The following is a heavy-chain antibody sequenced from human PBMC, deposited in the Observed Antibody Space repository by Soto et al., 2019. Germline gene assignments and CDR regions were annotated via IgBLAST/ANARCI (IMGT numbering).Heavy chain of an antibody. CDR1: GYTFTGYY. CDR3: AREPRKAYYYYGMDV. Sequence: ASVKVSCKASGYTFTGYYMHWVRQAPGQGLEWMGWINPNSGGTNYAQKFQGRVTMTRDTSISTTYMELSRLRSDDTAVYYCAREPRKAYYYYGMDVWGQGTTVTVSS. V-gene: IGHV1-2*02. CDR2: INPNSGGT. J-gene: IGHJ6*02.